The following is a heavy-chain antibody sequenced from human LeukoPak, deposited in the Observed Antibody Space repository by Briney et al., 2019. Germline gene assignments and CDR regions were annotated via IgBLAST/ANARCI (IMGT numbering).Heavy chain of an antibody. D-gene: IGHD5-24*01. CDR2: INPNSGGT. Sequence: ASVKVSCKASGYTFTGYYMHWVRQAPGQGLEWMGWINPNSGGTNYAQKFQGRVTMTRDTSISTAYMELSRLRSDDTAVYYCARGHRDGPSRTYYMDVWGKGTTVTISS. J-gene: IGHJ6*03. CDR3: ARGHRDGPSRTYYMDV. CDR1: GYTFTGYY. V-gene: IGHV1-2*02.